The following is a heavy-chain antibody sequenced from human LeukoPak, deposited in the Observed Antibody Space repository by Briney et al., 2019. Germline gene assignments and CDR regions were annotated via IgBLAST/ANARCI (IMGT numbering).Heavy chain of an antibody. CDR1: GFTFSDYY. Sequence: GSLRLSCAASGFTFSDYYMSWIRQPPGKGLEWIGYIYYSGSTNYNPSLKSRVTISVDTSKNQFSLKLSSVTAADTAVYYCARGRALYSTKRGAFDIWGQGTMVTVSS. CDR3: ARGRALYSTKRGAFDI. CDR2: IYYSGST. J-gene: IGHJ3*02. V-gene: IGHV4-59*12. D-gene: IGHD6-13*01.